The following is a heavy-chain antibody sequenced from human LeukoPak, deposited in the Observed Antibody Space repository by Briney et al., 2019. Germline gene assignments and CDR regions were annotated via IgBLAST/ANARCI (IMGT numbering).Heavy chain of an antibody. V-gene: IGHV3-23*01. CDR1: GFTFSTYA. D-gene: IGHD1-26*01. Sequence: PGGSLRLSCAAYGFTFSTYAMGWVRQTLGQGLEWVSSISGSHYSAFYANSVKGRFTIYRDNSKDTLYLQMNSLRAEDTAIYYCAKDDGGSSSPFNAFDVWGPGTLVSVST. CDR3: AKDDGGSSSPFNAFDV. CDR2: ISGSHYSA. J-gene: IGHJ4*02.